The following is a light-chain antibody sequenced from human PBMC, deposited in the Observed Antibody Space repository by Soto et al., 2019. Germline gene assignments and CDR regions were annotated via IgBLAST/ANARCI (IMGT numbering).Light chain of an antibody. CDR2: KAS. CDR3: QHYNSYSEA. V-gene: IGKV1-5*03. J-gene: IGKJ1*01. CDR1: QTISSW. Sequence: DMKMTQSPSALSGKVGDRVTITCRASQTISSWLAWYQQKPGKAPKLLIHKASTLKSGVPSRFSGSGSGTEFTLTISSLQPDDFATYYCQHYNSYSEAFGQGAKVDIK.